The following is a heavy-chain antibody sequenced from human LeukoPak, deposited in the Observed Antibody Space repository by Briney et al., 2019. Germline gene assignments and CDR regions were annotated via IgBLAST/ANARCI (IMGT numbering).Heavy chain of an antibody. CDR2: ISSSSSYI. Sequence: GGSLRLSCAASGSTFSSYSMNWVRQAPGKGLEWVSSISSSSSYIYYADSVKGRFTISRDNAKNSLYLQMNSLRAEDTAVYYCARDIRSRIAAAEYYGMDVWGQGTTVTVSS. V-gene: IGHV3-21*01. J-gene: IGHJ6*02. CDR1: GSTFSSYS. CDR3: ARDIRSRIAAAEYYGMDV. D-gene: IGHD6-13*01.